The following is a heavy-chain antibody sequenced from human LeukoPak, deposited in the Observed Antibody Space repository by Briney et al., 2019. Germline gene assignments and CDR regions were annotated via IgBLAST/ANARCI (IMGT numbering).Heavy chain of an antibody. J-gene: IGHJ5*02. CDR3: ARDAGGDDVWGSGFDP. Sequence: PSETLSLTCAVYGGSFSGYYWSWIRQPPGKGLEWIGYIYYSGSTNYNPSLKSRVTISVDTSKNQFSLKLSSVTAADTAVYYCARDAGGDDVWGSGFDPWGQGTLVTVSS. CDR1: GGSFSGYY. D-gene: IGHD3-16*01. V-gene: IGHV4-59*01. CDR2: IYYSGST.